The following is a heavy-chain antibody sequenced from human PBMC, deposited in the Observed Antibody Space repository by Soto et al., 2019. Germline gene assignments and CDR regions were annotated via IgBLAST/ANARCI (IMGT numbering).Heavy chain of an antibody. CDR1: GGTFSTYV. V-gene: IGHV1-69*13. Sequence: GASVKVSCKASGGTFSTYVITWVRQAPGQGLEWMGGIIPIFGTPHYAQKFQGRVTITADESTSTAYMELSSLRSDDTAVYYCARPTLEYYYDKNVYSSDYWGQEPLVTVS. CDR2: IIPIFGTP. CDR3: ARPTLEYYYDKNVYSSDY. D-gene: IGHD3-22*01. J-gene: IGHJ4*02.